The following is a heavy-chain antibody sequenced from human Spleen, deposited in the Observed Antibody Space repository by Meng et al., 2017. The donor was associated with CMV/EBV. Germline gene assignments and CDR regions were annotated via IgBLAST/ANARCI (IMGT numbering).Heavy chain of an antibody. V-gene: IGHV1-69*04. D-gene: IGHD1-26*01. CDR1: GGISTDNG. J-gene: IGHJ5*02. CDR3: ARPAMGNWFDP. Sequence: SCKASGGISTDNGITWVRQAPGLGLEWMGNIIPILGTTNYAQKFQHRLTINADKSTGTVYMELSSLRSEDTAVYYCARPAMGNWFDPWGQGTLVTVSS. CDR2: IIPILGTT.